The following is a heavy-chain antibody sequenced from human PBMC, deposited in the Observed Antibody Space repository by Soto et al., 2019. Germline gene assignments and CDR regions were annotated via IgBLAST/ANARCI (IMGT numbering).Heavy chain of an antibody. CDR2: INHSGST. Sequence: PSETLSLTCAVYGGSFSGYYWSWIRQPPGKGLEWIGEINHSGSTNYNPSLKSRVTISVDTSKNQFSLKLSSVTAADTAVYYCARSISSGLHLGGLSPFDYWGQGTLVTVSS. J-gene: IGHJ4*02. V-gene: IGHV4-34*01. CDR3: ARSISSGLHLGGLSPFDY. CDR1: GGSFSGYY. D-gene: IGHD3-16*02.